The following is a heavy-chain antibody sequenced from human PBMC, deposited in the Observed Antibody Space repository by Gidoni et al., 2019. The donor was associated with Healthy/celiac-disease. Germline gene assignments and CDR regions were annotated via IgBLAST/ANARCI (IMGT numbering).Heavy chain of an antibody. V-gene: IGHV1-69*01. CDR3: ARVDRGTTVTTEGNDY. J-gene: IGHJ4*02. CDR2: IIPIFGTA. Sequence: QVQLVQSGAEVTKPGSSVKVSCEASGGTFSSYAISWVRQAPGQGLEWMGGIIPIFGTANYAQKFQGRVTITADESTSTAYMELSSLRSEDTAVYYCARVDRGTTVTTEGNDYWGQGTLVTVSS. CDR1: GGTFSSYA. D-gene: IGHD4-17*01.